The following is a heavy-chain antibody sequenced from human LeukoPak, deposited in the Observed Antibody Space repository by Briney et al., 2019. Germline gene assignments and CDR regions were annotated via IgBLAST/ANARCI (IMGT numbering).Heavy chain of an antibody. D-gene: IGHD3-10*01. CDR1: GGSISSSF. Sequence: SETLSLTCSVSGGSISSSFWSWIRQPPGKGLEWIGYIYYSGSTNYNPSLKSRVTISVDTSKNQFSLKLSSVTAADTAVYYCAAVRFGELLWEGWNYFDYWGQGTLVTVSS. J-gene: IGHJ4*02. CDR3: AAVRFGELLWEGWNYFDY. CDR2: IYYSGST. V-gene: IGHV4-59*01.